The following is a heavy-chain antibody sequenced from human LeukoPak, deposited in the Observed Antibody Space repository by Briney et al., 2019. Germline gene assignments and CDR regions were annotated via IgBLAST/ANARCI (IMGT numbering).Heavy chain of an antibody. CDR2: IFDSGTTYYNPST. CDR1: GGSIISYF. CDR3: ARGGVTTIAQYDY. D-gene: IGHD5-12*01. V-gene: IGHV4-59*01. J-gene: IGHJ4*02. Sequence: SETLSLTCTVSGGSIISYFWSWIRQPPGKGPEWIGYIFDSGTTYYNPSTNYNPSLKSRVTVSLDTSKNHFSLKLSSVTAADTAVYFCARGGVTTIAQYDYWGQGILVTVSS.